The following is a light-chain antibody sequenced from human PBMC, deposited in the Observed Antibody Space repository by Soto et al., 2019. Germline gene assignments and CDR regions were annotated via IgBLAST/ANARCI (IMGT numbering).Light chain of an antibody. CDR2: DTS. Sequence: DLQMTQSPSSLSASVGDRVTITCQASQDITKYLSWYQQKPGKAPKLLIFDTSNLQTGVPSRFSGSGSGTDFTFTINSLQPEDIATYFCQQHDTLPLTFGGGTRVDIK. CDR1: QDITKY. V-gene: IGKV1-33*01. J-gene: IGKJ4*01. CDR3: QQHDTLPLT.